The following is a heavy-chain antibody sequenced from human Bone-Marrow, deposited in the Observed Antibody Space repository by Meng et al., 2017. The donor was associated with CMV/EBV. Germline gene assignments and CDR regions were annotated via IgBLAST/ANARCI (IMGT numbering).Heavy chain of an antibody. V-gene: IGHV4-39*07. CDR3: ARERGNRLYYYYGMDV. CDR2: IYYSGST. J-gene: IGHJ6*02. CDR1: GGSISSSSYY. Sequence: SETLSLTCTVSGGSISSSSYYWGWIRQPPGKGLEWIGSIYYSGSTYYNPSLKSRVTISVDTSKNQFSLKLSSVTAADTAVYYGARERGNRLYYYYGMDVWGQGTTVTVSS.